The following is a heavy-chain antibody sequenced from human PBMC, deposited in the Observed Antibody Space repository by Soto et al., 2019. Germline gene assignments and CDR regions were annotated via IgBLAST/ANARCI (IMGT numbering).Heavy chain of an antibody. CDR3: ARDILSGGAYPDY. Sequence: GGSLRLSCAASGFTFSSYTMNWVRQAPGKGLEWVSSISSGSSYIYYADSVRGRFTTSRDNARNSLFLQMSSLRAADTAVYYCARDILSGGAYPDYWGQGTKVTVSS. CDR2: ISSGSSYI. D-gene: IGHD3-10*01. V-gene: IGHV3-21*01. J-gene: IGHJ4*02. CDR1: GFTFSSYT.